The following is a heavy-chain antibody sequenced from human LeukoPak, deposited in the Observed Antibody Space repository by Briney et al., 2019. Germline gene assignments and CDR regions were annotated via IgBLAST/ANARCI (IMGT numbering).Heavy chain of an antibody. CDR1: GGSISSYY. CDR2: IFYSGNT. V-gene: IGHV4-59*08. D-gene: IGHD3-16*01. J-gene: IGHJ6*02. CDR3: ARHQLGYYYGMDV. Sequence: SETLSLTCTVSGGSISSYYWSWIRQPPGKGLEWIGYIFYSGNTNYNPSLKSRVTISVDTSKNQFSLKLNSVTAADTAVYYCARHQLGYYYGMDVWGQGTTVTVSS.